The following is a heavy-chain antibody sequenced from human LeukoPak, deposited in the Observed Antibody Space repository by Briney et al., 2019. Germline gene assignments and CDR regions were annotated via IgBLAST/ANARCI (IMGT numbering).Heavy chain of an antibody. Sequence: TSVKVSCKASGYTFTTYDINWVRQAPGQGLEWMGWMNPNSGNTDYAQKVQGRVTMTRNTSISTAFMQLSGLRSEDTAVYFCARRNTAMVAGLDYWGQGSLVTVSS. D-gene: IGHD5-18*01. CDR2: MNPNSGNT. CDR3: ARRNTAMVAGLDY. V-gene: IGHV1-8*01. CDR1: GYTFTTYD. J-gene: IGHJ4*02.